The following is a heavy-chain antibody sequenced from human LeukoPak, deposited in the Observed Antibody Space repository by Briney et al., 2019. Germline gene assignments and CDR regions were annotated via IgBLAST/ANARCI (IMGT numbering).Heavy chain of an antibody. D-gene: IGHD3-22*01. CDR2: ISWNSNSI. CDR3: ARGRYYHDTSGYYSLDY. CDR1: GFTFDDYA. V-gene: IGHV3-9*03. Sequence: GGCLRLSCAASGFTFDDYAMHWVRQAPGKGLEWVSSISWNSNSIDYADSVKGRFTISRDNAKNSLYLQLNSLRAEDMALYYCARGRYYHDTSGYYSLDYWGQGTLVTVSS. J-gene: IGHJ4*02.